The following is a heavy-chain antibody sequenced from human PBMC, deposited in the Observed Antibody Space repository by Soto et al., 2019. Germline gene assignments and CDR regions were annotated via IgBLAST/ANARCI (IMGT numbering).Heavy chain of an antibody. CDR2: IIPIFGTA. D-gene: IGHD3-16*02. CDR1: GGTFSSYA. CDR3: ARDLVKDSYYYYGMDV. V-gene: IGHV1-69*01. J-gene: IGHJ6*02. Sequence: QVQLVQSGAEVKKPGSSVKVSCKASGGTFSSYAISWVRQAPGQGLEWMGGIIPIFGTANYAQKFEGRVTITADESTSTAYMELSSLRSEDTAVYYGARDLVKDSYYYYGMDVWGQGTTVNVSS.